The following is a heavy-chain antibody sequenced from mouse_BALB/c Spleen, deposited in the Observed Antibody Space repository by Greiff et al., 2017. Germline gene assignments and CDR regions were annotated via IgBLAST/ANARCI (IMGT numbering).Heavy chain of an antibody. V-gene: IGHV1-4*01. CDR3: ARKDSSGYGFAD. Sequence: QVQLQQSGAELARPGASVKMSCKASGYTFTSYTMHWVKQRPGQGLEWIGYINPSSGYTNYNQKVKDKATLTADKSSSTAYMQLSSLTSEDSAVYYCARKDSSGYGFADWGQGTLVTVSA. J-gene: IGHJ3*01. D-gene: IGHD3-2*01. CDR2: INPSSGYT. CDR1: GYTFTSYT.